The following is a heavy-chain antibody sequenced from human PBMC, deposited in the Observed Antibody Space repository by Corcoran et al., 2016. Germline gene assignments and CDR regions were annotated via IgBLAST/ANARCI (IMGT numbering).Heavy chain of an antibody. CDR1: GYTFTSYA. Sequence: QFQRVQSGAEVKKPGASVKVSCKASGYTFTSYAMHWVRQAPGQRLEWMGWINAGNGNTKYSQQFQGRVTITRDTSASTAYMELSSLRSEDTAVYYCARDWTTAAGYYYGMDVWGQGTTVTVSS. CDR2: INAGNGNT. V-gene: IGHV1-3*01. D-gene: IGHD4-4*01. CDR3: ARDWTTAAGYYYGMDV. J-gene: IGHJ6*02.